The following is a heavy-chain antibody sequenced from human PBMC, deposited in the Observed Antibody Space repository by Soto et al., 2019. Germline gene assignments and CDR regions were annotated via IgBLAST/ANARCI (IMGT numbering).Heavy chain of an antibody. J-gene: IGHJ3*02. CDR3: ARDRVAGIWGDAFDI. V-gene: IGHV1-18*04. Sequence: GXSVKVSCETSGYTFTNHGINWVRQAPVQGLEWMGWINPYNANTNYAQKLQGRVTMTTDTSTSTAYMDLRSLTSDDTAVYYCARDRVAGIWGDAFDIWGQGTMVTVSS. CDR2: INPYNANT. D-gene: IGHD3-16*01. CDR1: GYTFTNHG.